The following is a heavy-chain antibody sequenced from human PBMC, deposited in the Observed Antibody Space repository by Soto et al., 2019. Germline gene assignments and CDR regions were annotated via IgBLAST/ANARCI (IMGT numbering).Heavy chain of an antibody. J-gene: IGHJ2*01. CDR1: GFTFSSYW. V-gene: IGHV3-7*01. CDR2: IKQDGSKK. CDR3: AKRVWYFDL. Sequence: VQLVESGGGLVQPGGSLRLSCAASGFTFSSYWMTWVRQAPGKGLEWVANIKQDGSKKYYVDSVKGRFTISRDNAKNSLYLQMSSLRAEDTAVYYCAKRVWYFDLWGRGTLVTVSS.